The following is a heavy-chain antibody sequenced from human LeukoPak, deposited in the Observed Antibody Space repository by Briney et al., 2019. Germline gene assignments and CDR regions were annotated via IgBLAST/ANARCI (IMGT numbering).Heavy chain of an antibody. D-gene: IGHD4-17*01. V-gene: IGHV1-2*02. J-gene: IGHJ4*02. Sequence: ASVTVSCKASGYTFTGYYMHWVRQAPGQGREWMGWINPNSGGTNYAQKFQGRVTMTRDTSISTAYMELSRLRSDDTAVYYCARASYGDYLFDYWGQGTLVTVSS. CDR3: ARASYGDYLFDY. CDR2: INPNSGGT. CDR1: GYTFTGYY.